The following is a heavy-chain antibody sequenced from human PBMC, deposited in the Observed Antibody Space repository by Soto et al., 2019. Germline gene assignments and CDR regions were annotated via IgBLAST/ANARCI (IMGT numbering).Heavy chain of an antibody. CDR2: IYWDDDK. J-gene: IGHJ6*02. Sequence: QITLKESGPTLVKPTQTLTLTCTFSGFSLSTIGVGVGWIRQPPGKALEWLALIYWDDDKRYSPSLKSRLTGTEATSQNQVVLTMTNMEPVDTPTYYCVQIRCRGGGIKSYSSHSWGGLAFWGHGTTVNASS. V-gene: IGHV2-5*02. CDR1: GFSLSTIGVG. D-gene: IGHD2-15*01. CDR3: VQIRCRGGGIKSYSSHSWGGLAF.